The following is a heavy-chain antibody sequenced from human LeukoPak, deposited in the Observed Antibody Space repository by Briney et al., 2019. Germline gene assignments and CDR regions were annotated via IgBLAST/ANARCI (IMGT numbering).Heavy chain of an antibody. CDR2: MNPNSGNT. J-gene: IGHJ1*01. Sequence: GASVKVSCKASGYTFTSYDINWVRQATGQGLEWMGWMNPNSGNTGYAQKFQGRVTMTRNTSISTAYMELSSLRSEDTAVYYCARAYSSSEYFQHWGQGTLVTVSS. V-gene: IGHV1-8*01. CDR1: GYTFTSYD. D-gene: IGHD6-6*01. CDR3: ARAYSSSEYFQH.